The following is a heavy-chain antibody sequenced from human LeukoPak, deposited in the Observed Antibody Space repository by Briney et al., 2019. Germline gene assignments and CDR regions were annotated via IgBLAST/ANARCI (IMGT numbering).Heavy chain of an antibody. CDR3: ARGRVIPFMITFGNSPSDP. J-gene: IGHJ5*02. Sequence: SETLSLTCAVYGGSFSGYYWSWIRQPPGKGLEWIGEINHSGSTNYNPSLKSRVTISVNTSKNQFSLKLSSVTAADTAVYYCARGRVIPFMITFGNSPSDPWGQGTLVTVSS. D-gene: IGHD3-16*01. CDR2: INHSGST. V-gene: IGHV4-34*01. CDR1: GGSFSGYY.